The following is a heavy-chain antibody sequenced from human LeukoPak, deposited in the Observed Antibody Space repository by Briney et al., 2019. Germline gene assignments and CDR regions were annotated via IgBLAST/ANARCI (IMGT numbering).Heavy chain of an antibody. Sequence: PSETLSLTCTVSGYSISSGYYWAWIRQPPGKGLEWIGTIYHSGSTYSNPSLKSRVTISVDTSKNQFSLRLSSVTAADTAVYYCARDTGTYSAFDYWGQGTLVTVSS. J-gene: IGHJ4*02. CDR3: ARDTGTYSAFDY. CDR1: GYSISSGYY. CDR2: IYHSGST. V-gene: IGHV4-38-2*02. D-gene: IGHD1-26*01.